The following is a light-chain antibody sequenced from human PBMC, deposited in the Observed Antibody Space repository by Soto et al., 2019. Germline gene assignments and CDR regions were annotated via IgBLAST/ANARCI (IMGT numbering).Light chain of an antibody. CDR2: AAS. CDR3: QETYSVPFFS. V-gene: IGKV1-39*01. CDR1: QSISTY. J-gene: IGKJ3*01. Sequence: DIRLTQSPSSLSASVGDRVTITCRASQSISTYLNWFQQKPGQAPKLLIYAASSLQSGVPSRFSGSGSGTDFTLTISNLQPQDFATYDCQETYSVPFFSFGPGTTVDIK.